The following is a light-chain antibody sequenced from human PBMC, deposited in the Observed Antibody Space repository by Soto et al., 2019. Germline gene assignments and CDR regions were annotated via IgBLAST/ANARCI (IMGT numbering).Light chain of an antibody. Sequence: EIVLTQSPATLSVSPGERATLSCRASQSVRSKLAWYQHKPGQAPRLLIYGASTRATVIPARFSGSGSGTDFTLTISSLQSEDFAVYYCQEYDNWPSMYTFGQGTRLEIK. J-gene: IGKJ5*01. V-gene: IGKV3-15*01. CDR1: QSVRSK. CDR2: GAS. CDR3: QEYDNWPSMYT.